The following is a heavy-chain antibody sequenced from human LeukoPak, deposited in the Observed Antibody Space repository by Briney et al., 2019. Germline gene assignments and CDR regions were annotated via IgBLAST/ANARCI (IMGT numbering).Heavy chain of an antibody. D-gene: IGHD3-22*01. CDR1: GFTFSSYS. V-gene: IGHV3-21*03. CDR3: ARGLYYYDSSGYYLGEYFQN. CDR2: ISSSSSYI. J-gene: IGHJ1*01. Sequence: PGGSLRLSCAASGFTFSSYSMNWVRQAPGKGLEWVSSISSSSSYIYYADSVKGRFTISRDNAKNSLYLQMNSLKTEDTAVYYCARGLYYYDSSGYYLGEYFQNWGQGTLVTVSS.